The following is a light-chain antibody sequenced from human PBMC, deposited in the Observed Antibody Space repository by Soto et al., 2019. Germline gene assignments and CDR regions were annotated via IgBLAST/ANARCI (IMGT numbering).Light chain of an antibody. V-gene: IGLV1-47*01. CDR3: AAWDDTLSGLYV. J-gene: IGLJ1*01. CDR2: RNN. CDR1: SSNIGGNY. Sequence: QSVLTQPPSASGTPGQRGTISCSGRSSNIGGNYVYWYQQLPGAAPKLLIYRNNLRPSGVPDRFSGSKSGTSASLASSGLRSEDEADYYCAAWDDTLSGLYVFGTGTKLTVL.